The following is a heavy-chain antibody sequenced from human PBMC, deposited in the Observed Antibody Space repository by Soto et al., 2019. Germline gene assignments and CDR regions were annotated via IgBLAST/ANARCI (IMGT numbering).Heavy chain of an antibody. CDR1: GFTVSSNY. J-gene: IGHJ5*02. V-gene: IGHV3-66*01. CDR2: IYSGGST. Sequence: PGGSLRLSCAASGFTVSSNYMTWVRQAPGKGLEWVSVIYSGGSTYYADSVKGRFIISRDNSKNMVYLQMNSLRAEDTALYYCARNWSRFDPWGQGTLVTVSS. CDR3: ARNWSRFDP. D-gene: IGHD1-1*01.